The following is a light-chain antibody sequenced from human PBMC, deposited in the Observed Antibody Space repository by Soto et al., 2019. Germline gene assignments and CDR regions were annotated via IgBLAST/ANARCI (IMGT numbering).Light chain of an antibody. J-gene: IGKJ2*01. CDR3: QPRYSTPPST. CDR2: ARS. CDR1: QSISSY. Sequence: DIQMTQSPSSLSASVRDRVTINCRASQSISSYLNWYQQKPGKAPKLLIYARSSLQSEVPSTFSGSRYSIDLPLTLRRLKPEDLAIYYCQPRYSTPPSTFGQGNKLEIK. V-gene: IGKV1-39*01.